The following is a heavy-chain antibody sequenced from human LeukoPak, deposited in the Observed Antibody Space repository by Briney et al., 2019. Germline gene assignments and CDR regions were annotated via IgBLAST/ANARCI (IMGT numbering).Heavy chain of an antibody. J-gene: IGHJ4*02. CDR3: AILLYSSGWPRHFDY. V-gene: IGHV3-23*01. CDR2: MKGGGGDT. CDR1: GFSFSSYA. Sequence: QAGGSLRLSCAASGFSFSSYAMSWVRQAPARGLEWVSSMKGGGGDTFYADSVKGRFTLSRDDSRNTVYLQLNSLRVEDTAVYYCAILLYSSGWPRHFDYWGQGTLVTVSS. D-gene: IGHD6-19*01.